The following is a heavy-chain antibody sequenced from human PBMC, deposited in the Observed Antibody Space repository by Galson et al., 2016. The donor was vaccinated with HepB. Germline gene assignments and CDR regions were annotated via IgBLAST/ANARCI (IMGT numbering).Heavy chain of an antibody. J-gene: IGHJ5*02. CDR2: SSYRGGT. CDR1: GGSVGSSTYY. D-gene: IGHD3-10*01. Sequence: SETLSLTCTVSGGSVGSSTYYWTWIRQPPGRGLEWIGLSSYRGGTNYNPSLQSRVTISVDTSNNQFSLKLNSVTAADTAVYFCARFFGSGTYEALDPWGQGTLVTVSS. V-gene: IGHV4-61*01. CDR3: ARFFGSGTYEALDP.